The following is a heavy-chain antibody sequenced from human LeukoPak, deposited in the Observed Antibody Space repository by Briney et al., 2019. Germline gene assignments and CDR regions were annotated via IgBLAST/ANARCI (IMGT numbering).Heavy chain of an antibody. J-gene: IGHJ3*02. CDR1: GFIFSSYG. Sequence: PGGSLRLSCAVSGFIFSSYGMNWVRQAPGKGLEWVAFIRYDGSNKYYGNSVKGRFTISRDNSKNTLFLQMNSLRPEDTAVYYCAKLVDALTYGDFDIWGHGTMVTVSS. CDR3: AKLVDALTYGDFDI. D-gene: IGHD2-8*01. CDR2: IRYDGSNK. V-gene: IGHV3-30*02.